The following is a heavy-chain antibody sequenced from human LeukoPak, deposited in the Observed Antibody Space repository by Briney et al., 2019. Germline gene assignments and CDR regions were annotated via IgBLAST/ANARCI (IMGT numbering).Heavy chain of an antibody. CDR3: AKAPVTTCRGAFCYPFDY. Sequence: PGGSLRLSCAASGFTLSSYSMSWVRQAPGRGLEWVSAICDTGNTYHADSVKGRVTISRDSSKNTLFLQMNRLTPEDAAVYYCAKAPVTTCRGAFCYPFDYWGLGTLVTVSS. CDR2: ICDTGNT. CDR1: GFTLSSYS. J-gene: IGHJ4*02. V-gene: IGHV3-23*01. D-gene: IGHD2-15*01.